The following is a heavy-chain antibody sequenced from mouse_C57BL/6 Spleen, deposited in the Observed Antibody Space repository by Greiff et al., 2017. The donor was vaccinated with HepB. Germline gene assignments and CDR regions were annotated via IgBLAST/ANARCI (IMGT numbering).Heavy chain of an antibody. V-gene: IGHV1-81*01. D-gene: IGHD1-1*01. Sequence: VQLVESGAELARPGASVKLSCKASGYTFTSYGISWVKQRTGQGLEWIGEIYPRSGNTYYNEKFKGKATLTADKSSSTAYMELRSLTSEDSAVYFCARWGYYGSKDYWGQGTTLTVSS. CDR1: GYTFTSYG. J-gene: IGHJ2*01. CDR3: ARWGYYGSKDY. CDR2: IYPRSGNT.